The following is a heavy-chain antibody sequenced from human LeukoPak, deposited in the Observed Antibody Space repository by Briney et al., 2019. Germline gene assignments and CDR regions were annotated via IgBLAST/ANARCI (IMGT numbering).Heavy chain of an antibody. CDR3: ARDELGVVAARPGSYPSNFDY. D-gene: IGHD6-6*01. J-gene: IGHJ4*02. CDR1: GYTFTSYG. CDR2: ISAYNGNT. V-gene: IGHV1-18*01. Sequence: ASVKVSCKASGYTFTSYGISWVRQAPGQGLEWMGWISAYNGNTNYAQKLQGRVTMTTDTSTSTAYMELRSLRSDDTAVYYCARDELGVVAARPGSYPSNFDYWGQGTLVTVSS.